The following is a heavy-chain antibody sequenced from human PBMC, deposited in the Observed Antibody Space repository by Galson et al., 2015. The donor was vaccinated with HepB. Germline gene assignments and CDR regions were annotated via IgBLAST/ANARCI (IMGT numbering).Heavy chain of an antibody. CDR1: GFTFSSYA. Sequence: SLRLSCAASGFTFSSYAMHWVRQAPGKGLEWVAGISYDGSNKYYADSVKGRFTISRDNSKNTLYLQMNSLRAEDTAVYYCARGPRIAVAGLAAQHWAQGPLVTVSS. V-gene: IGHV3-30-3*01. D-gene: IGHD6-19*01. J-gene: IGHJ1*01. CDR2: ISYDGSNK. CDR3: ARGPRIAVAGLAAQH.